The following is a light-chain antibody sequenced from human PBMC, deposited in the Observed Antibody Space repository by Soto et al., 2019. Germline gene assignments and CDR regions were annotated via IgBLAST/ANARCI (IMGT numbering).Light chain of an antibody. CDR3: QQRKNWPPLT. J-gene: IGKJ4*01. V-gene: IGKV3-11*01. Sequence: ETVLTQSPATLSLSPGERATLSCRASQSVDVYLAWYQQKPGQAPRLLIYDASNRAAGVPARFSGSGSGTDFTLTISSLEPDDFGVYYCQQRKNWPPLTFGGGTKAEIQ. CDR2: DAS. CDR1: QSVDVY.